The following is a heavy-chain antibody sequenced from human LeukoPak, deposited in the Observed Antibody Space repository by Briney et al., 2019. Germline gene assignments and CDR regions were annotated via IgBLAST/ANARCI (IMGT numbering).Heavy chain of an antibody. V-gene: IGHV4-31*03. Sequence: SQTLSLTCTVSGGSISSGGYYWSWIPQHPGKGLEWIGYIYYSGSTYYNPSLKSRITISVDTSKNQFSLKLSSVTAADTAVYYCARSRREATVVSLDYWGQGTLVTVSS. CDR3: ARSRREATVVSLDY. J-gene: IGHJ4*02. CDR2: IYYSGST. D-gene: IGHD4-23*01. CDR1: GGSISSGGYY.